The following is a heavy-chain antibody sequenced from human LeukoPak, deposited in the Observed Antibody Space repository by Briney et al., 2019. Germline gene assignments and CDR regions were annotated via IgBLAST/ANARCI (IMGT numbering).Heavy chain of an antibody. CDR2: IIPILGTA. V-gene: IGHV1-69*01. CDR3: ARVVPVVPAATSWFDP. Sequence: SVKVSCKASGGTFSSYAISWVRQAPGQGLEWMGGIIPILGTANYAQKFQGRVTITADESTSTAYMELSSLRSEDTAVYYCARVVPVVPAATSWFDPWGQGTLVTVSS. J-gene: IGHJ5*02. D-gene: IGHD2-2*01. CDR1: GGTFSSYA.